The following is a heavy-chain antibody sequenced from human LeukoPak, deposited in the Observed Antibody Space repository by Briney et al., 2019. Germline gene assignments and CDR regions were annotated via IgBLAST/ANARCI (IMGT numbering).Heavy chain of an antibody. Sequence: SETLSLTCTVSGGSISSYYWGWIRQPAGKGLEWIGRIYTSGSTNYNPSLKSRVTMSVDTSKNQFSLKLSSVTAADTAVYYCAREHHNYYYYYGMDVWGQGTTVTVSS. CDR1: GGSISSYY. J-gene: IGHJ6*02. V-gene: IGHV4-4*07. CDR2: IYTSGST. CDR3: AREHHNYYYYYGMDV.